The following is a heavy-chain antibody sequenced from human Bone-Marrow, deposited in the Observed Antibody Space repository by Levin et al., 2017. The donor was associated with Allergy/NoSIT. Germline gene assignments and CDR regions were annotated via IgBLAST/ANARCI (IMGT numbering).Heavy chain of an antibody. D-gene: IGHD2-21*02. CDR2: ISYSGST. V-gene: IGHV4-34*01. CDR3: ARGGLGCCSDGACYGGVWFDP. J-gene: IGHJ5*02. CDR1: GGSFSGYY. Sequence: SETLSLTCAVHGGSFSGYYWSWLRQSPGRGLDWIGEISYSGSTNYNSSLKSRVTISLDTSENHLSLQLTSVTAADTAIYYCARGGLGCCSDGACYGGVWFDPWGQGTLVTVSS.